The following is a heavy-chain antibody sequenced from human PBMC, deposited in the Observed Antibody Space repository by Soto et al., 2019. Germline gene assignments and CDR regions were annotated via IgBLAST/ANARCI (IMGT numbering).Heavy chain of an antibody. J-gene: IGHJ6*02. Sequence: GASVKVSCKASGYTFTGYYMHWVRQAPGQGLEWMGWINPNSGGTNYAQKFQGMVTMTRDTSISTAYMELSRLRSDDTAVYYCARVRIAAAGPYYYYSGMDVWGQGTTVTVAS. D-gene: IGHD6-13*01. CDR2: INPNSGGT. CDR1: GYTFTGYY. V-gene: IGHV1-2*02. CDR3: ARVRIAAAGPYYYYSGMDV.